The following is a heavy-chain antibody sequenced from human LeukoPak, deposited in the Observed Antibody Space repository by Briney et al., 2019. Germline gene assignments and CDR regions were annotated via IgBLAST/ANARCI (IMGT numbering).Heavy chain of an antibody. CDR2: ISGSGDST. D-gene: IGHD6-13*01. CDR1: GFTFSSYA. Sequence: GGSLRLSCAASGFTFSSYAMSWVRQAPGKGLEWVSAISGSGDSTYYGDSVKGRFTISRDNSKNTRYLQMNSLRAEDTAVYYCAKTRPLDSSSWSHGDYWGQGTLVTVSS. J-gene: IGHJ4*02. V-gene: IGHV3-23*01. CDR3: AKTRPLDSSSWSHGDY.